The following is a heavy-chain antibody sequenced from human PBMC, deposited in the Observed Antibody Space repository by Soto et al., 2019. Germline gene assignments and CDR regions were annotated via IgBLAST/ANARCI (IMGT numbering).Heavy chain of an antibody. D-gene: IGHD3-22*01. CDR2: IGIGSSTK. J-gene: IGHJ3*01. V-gene: IGHV3-48*01. Sequence: PGGALRLSCAASGFTFMNYGMNWVLQAPWKGLEWVSYIGIGSSTKYYADSVKGRFTISRDNAKNSLYLQMNSLRAEDTAVYYCARGQLYYNDISGRPLNAFDVWGQGTMVTVS. CDR3: ARGQLYYNDISGRPLNAFDV. CDR1: GFTFMNYG.